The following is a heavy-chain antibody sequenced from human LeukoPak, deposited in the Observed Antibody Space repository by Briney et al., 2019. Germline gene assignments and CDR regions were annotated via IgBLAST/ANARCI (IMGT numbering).Heavy chain of an antibody. D-gene: IGHD6-13*01. Sequence: SETLSLTCTVSGGSISSYYWSWIRQPPGKGLGWIGYIYYSGSTNYNPSLKSRVTISVDTSKNQFSLKLSSVTAADTAVYYCARDRRDSWYPKIYWYFDLWGRGTLVTVSS. CDR3: ARDRRDSWYPKIYWYFDL. V-gene: IGHV4-59*01. CDR2: IYYSGST. CDR1: GGSISSYY. J-gene: IGHJ2*01.